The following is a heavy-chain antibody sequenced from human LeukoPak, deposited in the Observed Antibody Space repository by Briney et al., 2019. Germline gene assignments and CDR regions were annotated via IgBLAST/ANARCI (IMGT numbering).Heavy chain of an antibody. CDR1: GGTFRSYA. V-gene: IGHV1-69*01. CDR3: ARSPAPYCSNTSCYGPPTYNWFDP. J-gene: IGHJ5*02. CDR2: IIPIFGTA. Sequence: EASVTVSCTASGGTFRSYAISWVRQAPGQGLEWMGGIIPIFGTANYAQKFQGRVTITADESTSTAYLELNRLRSEDTAVYYCARSPAPYCSNTSCYGPPTYNWFDPWGQGTLVTVSS. D-gene: IGHD2-2*01.